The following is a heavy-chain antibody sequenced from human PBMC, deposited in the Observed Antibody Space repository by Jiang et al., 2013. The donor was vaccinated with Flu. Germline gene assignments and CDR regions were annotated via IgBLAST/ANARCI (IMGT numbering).Heavy chain of an antibody. CDR3: ARVFKNYYYYAMDV. CDR2: INTNTGNP. V-gene: IGHV7-4-1*02. Sequence: KPGASVKVSCKASGYTFTSYSMNWVRQAPGQGLEWMGWINTNTGNPTYAQGFTGRFVFSLDTSVSTAYLQISSLKAEDTAVYYCARVFKNYYYYAMDVWGQGTTVTVSS. J-gene: IGHJ6*02. CDR1: GYTFTSYS. D-gene: IGHD3-10*02.